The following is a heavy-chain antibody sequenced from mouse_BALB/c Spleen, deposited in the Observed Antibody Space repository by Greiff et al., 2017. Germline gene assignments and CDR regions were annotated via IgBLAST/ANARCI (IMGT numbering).Heavy chain of an antibody. V-gene: IGHV5-17*02. CDR1: GFTFSSFG. Sequence: EVKLVESGGGLVQPGGSRKLSCAASGFTFSSFGMHWVRQAPEKGLEWVAYISSGSSTIYYADTVKGRFTISRDNPKNTLFLQMTSLRSEDTAMYYCARSTVEDYFDYWGQGTTLTVSS. D-gene: IGHD1-1*01. J-gene: IGHJ2*01. CDR2: ISSGSSTI. CDR3: ARSTVEDYFDY.